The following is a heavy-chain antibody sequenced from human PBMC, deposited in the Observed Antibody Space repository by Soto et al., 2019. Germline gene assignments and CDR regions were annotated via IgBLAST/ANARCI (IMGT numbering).Heavy chain of an antibody. CDR1: GGSISSSSYY. CDR2: IFYSGST. D-gene: IGHD5-12*01. Sequence: QLQLQESGPGLVKPAEILSLTCTVSGGSISSSSYYWGWIRQPPGKGLEWIGSIFYSGSTYYSPSLKGRVTIAADTSKNQFSLRLRSVTAADTAVYYCARHKWLQTPNFDSWGQGTLVTVSS. V-gene: IGHV4-39*01. CDR3: ARHKWLQTPNFDS. J-gene: IGHJ4*02.